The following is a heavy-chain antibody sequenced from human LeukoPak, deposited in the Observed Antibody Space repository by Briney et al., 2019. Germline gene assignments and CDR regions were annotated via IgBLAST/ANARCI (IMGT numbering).Heavy chain of an antibody. D-gene: IGHD5-12*01. CDR2: IYASGST. J-gene: IGHJ5*02. CDR1: GGSISGYY. Sequence: SETLSLTCTVSGGSISGYYWSWLRQPAGKGLEWIGRIYASGSTSYNPSLKSRVTMSVDTSKNQFSLKLTSVTAADTAVYFCARGMAAAYDYNWFDPWGQGTLVTVSS. CDR3: ARGMAAAYDYNWFDP. V-gene: IGHV4-4*07.